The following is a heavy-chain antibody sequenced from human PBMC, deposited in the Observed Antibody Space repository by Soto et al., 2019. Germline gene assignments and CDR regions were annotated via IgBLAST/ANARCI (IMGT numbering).Heavy chain of an antibody. D-gene: IGHD5-12*01. V-gene: IGHV1-69*13. J-gene: IGHJ6*02. Sequence: SVKVSCKASGGTFSSYAISWVRQAPGQGLEWMGGIIPIFGTANYAQKFQGRVTITADESTSTDYMELSSLRSQDTAVYYCGRDLSSDSGPDWYYYGMDGWGRGPTVTASS. CDR3: GRDLSSDSGPDWYYYGMDG. CDR2: IIPIFGTA. CDR1: GGTFSSYA.